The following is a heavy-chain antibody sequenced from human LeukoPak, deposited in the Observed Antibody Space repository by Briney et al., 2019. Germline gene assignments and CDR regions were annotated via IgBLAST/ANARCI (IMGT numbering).Heavy chain of an antibody. CDR1: GYTFTGYY. Sequence: ASVKVSCKASGYTFTGYYMHWVRQAPGQGLEWMGWINPNGGGTNYAQKFQGRVTMTRDTSISTAYMELSRLRSDDTAVYYCARDNCSSTSCHNWFDPWGRGTLVTVSS. D-gene: IGHD2-2*01. V-gene: IGHV1-2*02. CDR2: INPNGGGT. CDR3: ARDNCSSTSCHNWFDP. J-gene: IGHJ5*02.